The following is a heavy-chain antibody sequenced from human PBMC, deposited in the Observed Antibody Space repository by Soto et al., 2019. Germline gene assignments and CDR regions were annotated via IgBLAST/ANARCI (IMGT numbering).Heavy chain of an antibody. D-gene: IGHD5-12*01. V-gene: IGHV1-3*01. CDR3: ASALSGYVT. Sequence: QVQLVQSGAEVKKPGASVKVSCKASGITFSTYAIHWVRQAPGQRLEWMGWINAGNGNTRYSQKFQGRVTLTRDTSASTAYMDLSSLRSEDTAIYYCASALSGYVTWGQGTLVTVSS. J-gene: IGHJ5*02. CDR2: INAGNGNT. CDR1: GITFSTYA.